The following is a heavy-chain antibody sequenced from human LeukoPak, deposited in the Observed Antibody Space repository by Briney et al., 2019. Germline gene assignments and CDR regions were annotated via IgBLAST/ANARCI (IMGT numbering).Heavy chain of an antibody. D-gene: IGHD2-2*01. CDR1: GFTFSTYA. V-gene: IGHV3-23*01. J-gene: IGHJ4*02. CDR3: AREPNNVVTPAGFDY. Sequence: GGSLRLSCAASGFTFSTYAMSWVRQAPGKGLEWVSTISSGADYTYYADSVKGRFTISRDNSKSTLYLQMNSLRAEDTAVYYCAREPNNVVTPAGFDYWGQGTLVTVSS. CDR2: ISSGADYT.